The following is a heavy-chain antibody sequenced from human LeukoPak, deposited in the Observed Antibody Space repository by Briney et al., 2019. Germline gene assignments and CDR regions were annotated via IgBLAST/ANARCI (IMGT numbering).Heavy chain of an antibody. D-gene: IGHD3-10*01. CDR3: ARFNSFYYGSGNYYTPNYFDY. CDR2: IYYSGST. J-gene: IGHJ4*02. Sequence: SETLSLTCTVSGGSITSYYWSWIRQPPGKGLEWIAYIYYSGSTYYNPSLKSRVTISVDTSKNQFSLQLSSVTAADTAVYYCARFNSFYYGSGNYYTPNYFDYWGQGTLVTVSS. CDR1: GGSITSYY. V-gene: IGHV4-59*01.